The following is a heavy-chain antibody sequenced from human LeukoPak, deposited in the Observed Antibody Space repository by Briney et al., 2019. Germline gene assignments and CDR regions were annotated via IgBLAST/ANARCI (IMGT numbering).Heavy chain of an antibody. J-gene: IGHJ4*02. CDR3: ATLHIVDTILAG. CDR1: GFSFSEQW. CDR2: ISSGGTSR. V-gene: IGHV3-74*01. D-gene: IGHD5-18*01. Sequence: GGSLRLSCAASGFSFSEQWMHWVRQAPGKGLVWVSRISSGGTSRSYADSVEGRFTISRDNAKNTLYLQMDSLRDEDTAVYFCATLHIVDTILAGWGQGTLVTVSS.